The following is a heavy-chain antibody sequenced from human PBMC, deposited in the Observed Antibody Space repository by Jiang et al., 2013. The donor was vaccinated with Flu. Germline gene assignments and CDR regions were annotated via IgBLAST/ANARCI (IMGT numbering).Heavy chain of an antibody. J-gene: IGHJ2*01. D-gene: IGHD4-23*01. Sequence: QGRVTITADESTSTAYMELSSLRSEDTAVYYCARVGAAVVSTYWYFDLWGRGTLVTVSS. V-gene: IGHV1-69*01. CDR3: ARVGAAVVSTYWYFDL.